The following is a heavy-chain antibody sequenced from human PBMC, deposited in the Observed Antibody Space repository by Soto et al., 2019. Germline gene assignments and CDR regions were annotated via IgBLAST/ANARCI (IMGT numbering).Heavy chain of an antibody. Sequence: EVQLLESGGGLVQPGGSLRLSCAASGFTFSSYAMSWVRQAPGKGLEWVSAISGSGGSTYYADSVKGRFTISRDNSKNPLYLQMNSLRAEDTAVYYCAKGYDILTGYLRYWGQGTLVTVSS. CDR2: ISGSGGST. CDR1: GFTFSSYA. J-gene: IGHJ4*02. D-gene: IGHD3-9*01. V-gene: IGHV3-23*01. CDR3: AKGYDILTGYLRY.